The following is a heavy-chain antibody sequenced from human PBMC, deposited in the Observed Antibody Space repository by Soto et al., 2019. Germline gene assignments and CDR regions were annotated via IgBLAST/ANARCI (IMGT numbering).Heavy chain of an antibody. V-gene: IGHV3-66*01. J-gene: IGHJ6*02. D-gene: IGHD3-9*01. Sequence: GGSLRLSCAASGFTVSSNYMSWVRQAPGKGLEWVSDVYSGSTTNYADSVKGRFTISRDNAKNSLYLQMNSLRDEDTAVYYCARDTPDHYDILTGYYETYGMDVWGQGTTVTVSS. CDR3: ARDTPDHYDILTGYYETYGMDV. CDR2: VYSGSTT. CDR1: GFTVSSNY.